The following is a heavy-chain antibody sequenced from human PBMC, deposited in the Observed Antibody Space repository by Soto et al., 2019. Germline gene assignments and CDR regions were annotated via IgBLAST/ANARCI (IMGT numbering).Heavy chain of an antibody. CDR2: ISSSSSYI. V-gene: IGHV3-21*01. CDR1: GFTFSSYS. D-gene: IGHD6-19*01. J-gene: IGHJ4*02. Sequence: GGSLRLSCAASGFTFSSYSMNWVRQAPGKGLERVSSISSSSSYIYYADSVKGRFTISRDNAKNSLYLQMNSLRAEDTAVYYCARDGHYWSSGWYFAPFDYWGQGTLVTVSS. CDR3: ARDGHYWSSGWYFAPFDY.